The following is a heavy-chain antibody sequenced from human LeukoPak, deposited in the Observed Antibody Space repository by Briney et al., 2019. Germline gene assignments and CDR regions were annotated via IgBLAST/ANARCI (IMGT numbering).Heavy chain of an antibody. CDR1: GGSISSYY. J-gene: IGHJ4*02. D-gene: IGHD2-21*01. V-gene: IGHV4-59*06. Sequence: SSETLSLTCTVSGGSISSYYWSWIRQPPGKGLEWIGYIYYSGSTYYNPSLKSRVTISVDTSKNQFSLKLSSVTAADTAVYYCALSERYCGGDCYSGALDYWGQGTLVTVSS. CDR2: IYYSGST. CDR3: ALSERYCGGDCYSGALDY.